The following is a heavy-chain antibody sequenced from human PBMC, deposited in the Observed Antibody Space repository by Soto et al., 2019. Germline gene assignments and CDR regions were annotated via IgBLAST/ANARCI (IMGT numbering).Heavy chain of an antibody. CDR3: ATSLVTSRTRVDY. J-gene: IGHJ4*02. CDR1: GGSIYTGGFY. V-gene: IGHV4-31*03. CDR2: IYYTGST. Sequence: PSETLSLTCTVSGGSIYTGGFYWSWIRQLPGKGLEWLGYIYYTGSTQYTPSLKSRLTISTDTSDNQFSLRLTSVTAADTAVYYCATSLVTSRTRVDYWGQGTLVTAPQ. D-gene: IGHD1-26*01.